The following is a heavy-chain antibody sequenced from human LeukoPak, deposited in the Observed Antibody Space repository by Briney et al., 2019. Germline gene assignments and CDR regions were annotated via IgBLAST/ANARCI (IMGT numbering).Heavy chain of an antibody. J-gene: IGHJ5*02. D-gene: IGHD2-2*01. CDR3: AREVPCSSTSCKPMNWFDP. V-gene: IGHV3-48*03. CDR2: ISSSGRTI. CDR1: GFTFSSYE. Sequence: GGSLRLSCAASGFTFSSYEMNWVRQAPGKGLEWVSYISSSGRTIYCADSVKGRFTISRDDAKNSLYLQMNSLRAEDTAVYYRAREVPCSSTSCKPMNWFDPWGQGTLVTVSS.